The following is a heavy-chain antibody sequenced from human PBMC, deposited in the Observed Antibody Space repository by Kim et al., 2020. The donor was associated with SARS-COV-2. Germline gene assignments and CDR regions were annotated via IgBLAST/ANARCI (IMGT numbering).Heavy chain of an antibody. CDR3: ASKSDSSGYYELLFPGGYGMDV. V-gene: IGHV4-39*07. CDR2: IYYSGST. J-gene: IGHJ6*02. CDR1: GGSISSSSYY. D-gene: IGHD3-22*01. Sequence: SETLSLTCTVSGGSISSSSYYWGWIRQPPGKGLEWIGSIYYSGSTYYNPSLKSRVTISVDTSKNQFSLKLSSVTAADTAVYYCASKSDSSGYYELLFPGGYGMDVWGQGTTVTVSS.